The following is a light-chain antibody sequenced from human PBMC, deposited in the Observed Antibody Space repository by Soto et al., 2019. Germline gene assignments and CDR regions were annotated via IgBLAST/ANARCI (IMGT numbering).Light chain of an antibody. CDR2: DVT. V-gene: IGLV2-14*01. CDR1: SSDVGGFEY. CDR3: ASITRSSTSV. J-gene: IGLJ1*01. Sequence: QSVLSQPASVSGSPGQSITISCTGTSSDVGGFEYVSWYQHQPGKAPKLIIYDVTKRPSGVSNRFSGSKSGNTASLTISGIQAEEEGDYYCASITRSSTSVFGTGTKVTVL.